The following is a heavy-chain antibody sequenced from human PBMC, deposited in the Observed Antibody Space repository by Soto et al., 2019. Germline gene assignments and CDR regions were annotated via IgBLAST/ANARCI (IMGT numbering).Heavy chain of an antibody. CDR3: AKGGWDIVVVPAAHDAFDI. Sequence: EVQLLESGGGLVQPGGSLRLSCAASGFTFSSYAMSWVRQAPGKGLEWVSAISGSGGSTYYADSVKGRFTISRDNSKNTLYLQMNSLRAEDTAVYYCAKGGWDIVVVPAAHDAFDIWGQGIMVTVSS. D-gene: IGHD2-2*01. J-gene: IGHJ3*02. CDR1: GFTFSSYA. CDR2: ISGSGGST. V-gene: IGHV3-23*01.